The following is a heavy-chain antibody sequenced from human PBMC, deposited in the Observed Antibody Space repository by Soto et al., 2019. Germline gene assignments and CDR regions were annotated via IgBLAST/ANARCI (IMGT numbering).Heavy chain of an antibody. CDR3: ASGGYCSSTGCYGGMGV. D-gene: IGHD2-2*01. CDR2: ITGSGGST. CDR1: GFTFSSYA. V-gene: IGHV3-23*01. Sequence: EVQLLESGGGLVQPGGSLRLSCAASGFTFSSYALRWVRQAPGKGLEWVSAITGSGGSTHYADSVKGRFTISRDNSKNTLFLQMNGLGADGTVTFYCASGGYCSSTGCYGGMGVLGQGTTVTLSS. J-gene: IGHJ6*02.